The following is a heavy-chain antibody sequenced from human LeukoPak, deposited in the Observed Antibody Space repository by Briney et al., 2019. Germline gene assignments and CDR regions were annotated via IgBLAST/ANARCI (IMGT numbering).Heavy chain of an antibody. V-gene: IGHV3-30*04. Sequence: GGSLRLSCAASGFTFSSYAMHWVRQAPGKGLEWVAVISYDGSNKYYADSVKGRFTISRDNSKNTLYLQMNSLRAEDTAVYYCARDYRPIQLWLIYGYTFDYWGQGTLVTVSS. CDR2: ISYDGSNK. CDR3: ARDYRPIQLWLIYGYTFDY. D-gene: IGHD5-18*01. CDR1: GFTFSSYA. J-gene: IGHJ4*02.